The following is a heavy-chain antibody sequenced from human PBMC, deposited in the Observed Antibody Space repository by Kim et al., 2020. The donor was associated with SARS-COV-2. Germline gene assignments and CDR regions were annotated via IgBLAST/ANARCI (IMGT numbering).Heavy chain of an antibody. D-gene: IGHD2-2*02. V-gene: IGHV3-7*03. CDR1: GFTFSSYW. J-gene: IGHJ6*01. CDR3: ARIWGYCSSTFCYNYYY. CDR2: IKQDGSED. Sequence: GGSLRLSCAASGFTFSSYWMSWVRQAPGKGLEWVANIKQDGSEDYYVDSVKGRFTISRVNAKNSLYLQMNGLSADDTAVIYCARIWGYCSSTFCYNYYY.